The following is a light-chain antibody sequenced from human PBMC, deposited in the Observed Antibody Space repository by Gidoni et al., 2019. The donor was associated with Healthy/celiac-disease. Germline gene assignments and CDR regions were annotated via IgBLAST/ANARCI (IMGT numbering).Light chain of an antibody. CDR1: QSVSSSY. V-gene: IGKV3-20*01. Sequence: EIVLTQSPGTLSLSPGERATLSCSASQSVSSSYLAWYQQKPGQAPRLLIYGASSRATGIPDRCSGSGSGTDFTLTIRRLEPEDFAVYYCQQYGTSPLTFXEXTKVEIK. CDR3: QQYGTSPLT. J-gene: IGKJ4*01. CDR2: GAS.